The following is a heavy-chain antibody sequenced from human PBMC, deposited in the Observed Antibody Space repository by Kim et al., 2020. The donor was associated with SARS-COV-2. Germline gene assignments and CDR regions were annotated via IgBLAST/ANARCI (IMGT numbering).Heavy chain of an antibody. CDR3: ARLREGYDALTGYYTHYYFDY. D-gene: IGHD3-9*01. Sequence: GGSLRLSCAASGFLFSTYGMDWVRQAPGRGLEWVSSISSTGSYIYYADSVKGRFSISRDNTKNLVYLQMSSLRAEDTAVYYCARLREGYDALTGYYTHYYFDYWGQGTLVTVSS. V-gene: IGHV3-21*06. CDR1: GFLFSTYG. J-gene: IGHJ4*02. CDR2: ISSTGSYI.